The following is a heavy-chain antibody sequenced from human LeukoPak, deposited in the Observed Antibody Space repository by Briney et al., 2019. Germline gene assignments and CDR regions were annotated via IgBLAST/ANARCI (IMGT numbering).Heavy chain of an antibody. V-gene: IGHV3-23*01. Sequence: GGSLRLSCAASGFTFSSYAMGWVRQAPGKGLEWVSAITASGGNTYYADFVKGRFTISRDNSKNTLYLQVNSLRAEDTAVYYCAKGNGNSYGRYYFDYWGQGTLVTVSS. CDR2: ITASGGNT. CDR1: GFTFSSYA. J-gene: IGHJ4*02. CDR3: AKGNGNSYGRYYFDY. D-gene: IGHD5-18*01.